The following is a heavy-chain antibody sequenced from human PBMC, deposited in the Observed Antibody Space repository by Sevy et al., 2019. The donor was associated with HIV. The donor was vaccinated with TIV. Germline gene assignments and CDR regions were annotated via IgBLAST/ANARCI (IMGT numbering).Heavy chain of an antibody. J-gene: IGHJ3*02. CDR1: GFTFSNYA. CDR2: IGGRDTGT. V-gene: IGHV3-23*01. Sequence: GGSLRLSCEASGFTFSNYAMSWVRQAPGKGLEWVSAIGGRDTGTYYVDSVKGRFTISRDNSRNTLFLQMNSLRAEDTAVYYCAKDLAIVVGDAFDIWGQGTVVTVSS. D-gene: IGHD3-22*01. CDR3: AKDLAIVVGDAFDI.